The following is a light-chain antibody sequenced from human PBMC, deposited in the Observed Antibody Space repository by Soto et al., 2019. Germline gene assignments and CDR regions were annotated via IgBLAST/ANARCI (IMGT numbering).Light chain of an antibody. CDR2: EVT. V-gene: IGLV2-14*01. J-gene: IGLJ1*01. CDR1: SSDVGGYDY. Sequence: QSVLTQPASVSGSPGQSIAISCTGTSSDVGGYDYVSWYQQQPDKAPKLMIYEVTQRPSGVSNRFSGSKPGNTASLTISGLQAEDEADYYCSSHTSGSTRVFGTGTKVTVL. CDR3: SSHTSGSTRV.